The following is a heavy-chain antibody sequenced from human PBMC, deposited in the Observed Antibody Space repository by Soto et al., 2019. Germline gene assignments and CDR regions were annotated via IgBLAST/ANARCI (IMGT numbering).Heavy chain of an antibody. CDR3: ARHSSGSYDY. CDR2: IYYSGNT. Sequence: QVQLQESGPGLVKPSETLSLTCTVSGDSISSYYWSWIRQPPGKGLEWIGYIYYSGNTNYNPSFKSRVTISVDTSKNQFSLKLSSVTAADTAVYYCARHSSGSYDYWGQGTLVTVSS. J-gene: IGHJ4*02. CDR1: GDSISSYY. V-gene: IGHV4-59*08. D-gene: IGHD1-26*01.